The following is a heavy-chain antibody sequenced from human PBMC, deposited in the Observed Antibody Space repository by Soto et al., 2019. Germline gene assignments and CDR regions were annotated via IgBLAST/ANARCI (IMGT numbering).Heavy chain of an antibody. CDR1: GFTFDDYA. V-gene: IGHV3-9*01. D-gene: IGHD1-1*01. J-gene: IGHJ5*02. Sequence: EVQLVESGGGLVQPGRSLRLSCAASGFTFDDYAMHWVRQAPGKGLEWISGISWDSGTLGYADSVKGRFIISRDDAKNSLYLQMNSLRGEDTALYYCEQGRYPTMASQLDQWGQGTMVTVSS. CDR2: ISWDSGTL. CDR3: EQGRYPTMASQLDQ.